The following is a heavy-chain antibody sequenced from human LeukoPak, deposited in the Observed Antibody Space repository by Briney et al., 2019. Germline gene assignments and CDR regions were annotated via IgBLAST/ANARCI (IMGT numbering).Heavy chain of an antibody. CDR3: ARRTTGSNLDF. CDR2: ISSSSSYI. Sequence: GGSLRLSCAASGFTFSSYSMNWVRQAPGKGLEWVSSISSSSSYIYYADSVKGRFTITRDNYKTTLYLQMNSLRAEDTAVYYCARRTTGSNLDFWGQGTLVTVSS. D-gene: IGHD3-10*01. CDR1: GFTFSSYS. V-gene: IGHV3-21*04. J-gene: IGHJ4*02.